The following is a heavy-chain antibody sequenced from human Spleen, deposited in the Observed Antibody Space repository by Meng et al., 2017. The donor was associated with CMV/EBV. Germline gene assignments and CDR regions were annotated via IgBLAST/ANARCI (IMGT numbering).Heavy chain of an antibody. CDR2: ISGSGGGT. CDR3: AKSLRVDFVVEPGKYYYGMDV. Sequence: GGSLRLSCAASGFTFTNYAMTWVRQAPGKGLEWVSAISGSGGGTCYADSVRGRFTISRDNSQNTVYLQMNSLRGEDTAMYYCAKSLRVDFVVEPGKYYYGMDVWAQGTTVTVSS. V-gene: IGHV3-23*01. D-gene: IGHD2-2*03. CDR1: GFTFTNYA. J-gene: IGHJ6*02.